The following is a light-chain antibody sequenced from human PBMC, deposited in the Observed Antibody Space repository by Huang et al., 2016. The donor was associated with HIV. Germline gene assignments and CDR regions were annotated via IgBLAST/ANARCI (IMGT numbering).Light chain of an antibody. J-gene: IGKJ2*01. CDR3: QQYNNWPPYT. CDR1: QSVSSN. V-gene: IGKV3-15*01. Sequence: DRLMTQSPAPLSVSPGARATLSCRASQSVSSNLAWYQQKPGQHPRLLIYGASTRATGIPARFSGSGYGTEFTLTISSLQSEDSAVYYCQQYNNWPPYTFGQGTKLEIK. CDR2: GAS.